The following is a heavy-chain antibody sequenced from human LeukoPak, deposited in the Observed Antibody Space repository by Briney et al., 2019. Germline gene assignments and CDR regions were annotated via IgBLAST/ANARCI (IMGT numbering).Heavy chain of an antibody. Sequence: PSETLSLTCTVSGGSISSSNYYWGWIRQPPGKGLEWIGSIYYSGSTNNNPSIKRRTTISVDTSKNQFSLKLSSVTAADTAVYYCARGPQIYYYDSSGYSWNYYYYMDVWGKGTTVTVSS. J-gene: IGHJ6*03. CDR1: GGSISSSNYY. CDR2: IYYSGST. CDR3: ARGPQIYYYDSSGYSWNYYYYMDV. D-gene: IGHD3-22*01. V-gene: IGHV4-39*07.